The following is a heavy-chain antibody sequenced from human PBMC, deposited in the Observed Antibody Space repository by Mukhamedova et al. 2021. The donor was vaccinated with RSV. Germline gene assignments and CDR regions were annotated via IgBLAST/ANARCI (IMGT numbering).Heavy chain of an antibody. CDR3: AQSLGSVVEGHNCFDS. J-gene: IGHJ5*01. V-gene: IGHV1-46*01. Sequence: GLEWMGMINPSGGTTTFPEKFRGRVTMTSDTSTSTVNMELNTLRSEDTALYYCAQSLGSVVEGHNCFDSWGQGTLVIVSS. D-gene: IGHD2-21*01. CDR2: INPSGGTT.